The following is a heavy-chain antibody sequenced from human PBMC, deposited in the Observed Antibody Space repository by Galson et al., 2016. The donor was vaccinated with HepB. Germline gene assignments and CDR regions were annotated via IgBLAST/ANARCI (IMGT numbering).Heavy chain of an antibody. D-gene: IGHD6-19*01. CDR3: AHYRSGWFSTGPDAFDT. CDR2: IYWDDDK. J-gene: IGHJ3*02. Sequence: PALVKPTQTLTLTCDVSGFSLSTSGMAVAWIRQPPGKALEWFALIYWDDDKRYRPSLKSRITLTRDTYKNQVVLNMTNMDPAGTATYYCAHYRSGWFSTGPDAFDTWGQGTMVTVAS. V-gene: IGHV2-5*02. CDR1: GFSLSTSGMA.